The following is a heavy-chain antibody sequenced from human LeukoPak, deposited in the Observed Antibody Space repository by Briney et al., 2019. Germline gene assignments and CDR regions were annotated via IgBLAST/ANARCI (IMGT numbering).Heavy chain of an antibody. CDR2: INHSGST. D-gene: IGHD6-19*01. J-gene: IGHJ5*02. CDR1: GGSFSGYY. CDR3: ARRSSNIAVASRKFDP. V-gene: IGHV4-34*01. Sequence: SETLSLTCAVYGGSFSGYYWSWIRQPPGKGLEWIGEINHSGSTNYNPSLKSRVTISVDTSKNQFSLKLSSVTAADTAVYYCARRSSNIAVASRKFDPWGQGTPVTVSS.